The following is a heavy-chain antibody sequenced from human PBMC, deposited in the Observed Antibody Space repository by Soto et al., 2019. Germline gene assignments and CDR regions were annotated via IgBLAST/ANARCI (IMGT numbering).Heavy chain of an antibody. CDR1: GGTFSSYT. J-gene: IGHJ4*02. CDR3: ARDREGGHFDY. CDR2: IIPILGIA. V-gene: IGHV1-69*08. Sequence: QVQLVQSGAEVKKPGSSVKVSCKASGGTFSSYTISWVRQAPGQGLEWMGRIIPILGIANYAQKFQGRVTITADKSTSTAYMELSSLRSEDTGVYYCARDREGGHFDYWGQGTLVTVSS. D-gene: IGHD1-26*01.